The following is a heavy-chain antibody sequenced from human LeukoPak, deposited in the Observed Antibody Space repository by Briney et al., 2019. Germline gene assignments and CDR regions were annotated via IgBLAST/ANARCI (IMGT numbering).Heavy chain of an antibody. J-gene: IGHJ4*02. CDR1: GFTFSSYW. CDR3: KSGRAAPGSFDY. D-gene: IGHD1-1*01. Sequence: GGSLRLSCAASGFTFSSYWMSWMRQAPGKGLEWVANIKYDGDEEYYVDSVRGRFTTSRDNAKNSLYLQLSSLRVEDTAVYYCKSGRAAPGSFDYWGQGTLVTVSP. V-gene: IGHV3-7*01. CDR2: IKYDGDEE.